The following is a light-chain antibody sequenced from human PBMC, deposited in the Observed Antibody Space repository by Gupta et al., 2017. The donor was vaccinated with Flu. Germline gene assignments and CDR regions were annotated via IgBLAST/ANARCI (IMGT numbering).Light chain of an antibody. J-gene: IGKJ1*01. CDR3: QQYNHFPWT. V-gene: IGKV1-5*03. CDR1: QNVRTS. CDR2: KAS. Sequence: DIQMTQSPSTLSASVGDRVTITCRASQNVRTSLAWYQQKPGQAPNLLVYKASTLESGVPSRFSGDGSGTDLTLTITSLRPEDFATFFCQQYNHFPWTFSQGTKV.